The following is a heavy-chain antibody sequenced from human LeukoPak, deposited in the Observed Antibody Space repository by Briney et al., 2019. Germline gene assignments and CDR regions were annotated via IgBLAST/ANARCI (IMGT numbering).Heavy chain of an antibody. Sequence: GRSLRLSCAASGFTFSSYGMHWVRQAPGKGLEWVAVISYDGSNKYYADSVKGRFTIPRDSSKNTLYLQMNSLRAEDTAVYYCAKDLGVVTPFSHFQHWGQGTLVTVSS. V-gene: IGHV3-30*18. J-gene: IGHJ1*01. CDR3: AKDLGVVTPFSHFQH. CDR2: ISYDGSNK. D-gene: IGHD4-23*01. CDR1: GFTFSSYG.